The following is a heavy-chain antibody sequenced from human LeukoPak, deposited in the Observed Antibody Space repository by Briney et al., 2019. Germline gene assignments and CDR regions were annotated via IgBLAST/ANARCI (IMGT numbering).Heavy chain of an antibody. CDR2: INPNSGGT. J-gene: IGHJ4*02. Sequence: ASVKVSCKASGYTFTGYYMHWVRQAPGQGLEWRGCINPNSGGTNYAQKIQGRVTMTRDTSISTAYMELSRLRSDDTAVYYCASSWVVTAIPVCEYWGQRTLVTVSS. CDR3: ASSWVVTAIPVCEY. D-gene: IGHD2-21*02. CDR1: GYTFTGYY. V-gene: IGHV1-2*02.